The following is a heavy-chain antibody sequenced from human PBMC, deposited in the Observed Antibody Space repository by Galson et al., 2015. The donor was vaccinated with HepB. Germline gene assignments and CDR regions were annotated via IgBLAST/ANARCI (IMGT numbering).Heavy chain of an antibody. CDR3: ARAAADPNWFDP. Sequence: SVKVSCKASGYTFTSYGISWVRQAPGQGLEWMGGIIPIFGTANYAQKFQGRVTITADESTSTAYMELSSLRSEDTAVYYCARAAADPNWFDPWGQGTLVTVSS. V-gene: IGHV1-69*13. J-gene: IGHJ5*02. CDR2: IIPIFGTA. CDR1: GYTFTSYG. D-gene: IGHD6-13*01.